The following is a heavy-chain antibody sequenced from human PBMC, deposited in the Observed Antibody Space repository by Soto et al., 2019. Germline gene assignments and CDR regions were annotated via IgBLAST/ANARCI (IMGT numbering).Heavy chain of an antibody. J-gene: IGHJ6*02. D-gene: IGHD3-10*01. V-gene: IGHV4-39*01. CDR2: IYYSGST. CDR1: GRSITSSSYY. CDR3: ARHYYYGSGSYQTYYYYYGMDV. Sequence: SETLSLTCTFSGRSITSSSYYWGWIRQPPGKGLEWIGSIYYSGSTYYNPSLKSRVTISVDTSKNQFSLKLSSVTAADTAVYYCARHYYYGSGSYQTYYYYYGMDVWGQGTTVTVSS.